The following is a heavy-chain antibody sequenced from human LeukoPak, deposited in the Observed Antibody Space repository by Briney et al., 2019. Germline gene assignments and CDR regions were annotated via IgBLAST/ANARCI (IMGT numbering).Heavy chain of an antibody. CDR3: ARPRYFSNSPQRYYFDY. D-gene: IGHD3-9*01. CDR2: ISAYNGNT. J-gene: IGHJ4*02. CDR1: GYTFTSYG. Sequence: ASVKVSCKASGYTFTSYGISWVRQAPGQGLEWMGWISAYNGNTNYAQKLQGRVTMTTDTSTSTAYMELSSLRSEDTAVYYCARPRYFSNSPQRYYFDYWGQGTLVTVSS. V-gene: IGHV1-18*01.